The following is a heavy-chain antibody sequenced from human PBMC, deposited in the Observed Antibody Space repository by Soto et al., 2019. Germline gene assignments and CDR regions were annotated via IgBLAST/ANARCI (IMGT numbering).Heavy chain of an antibody. D-gene: IGHD1-7*01. Sequence: GGSLRLSCAASGFAFRNYAVSWVRQAPGKGLECVSTISGSGSTKYSANSVKGRFTVSRDNSKNTLYLQMNSLRADDTAVYYCAKVSLELLPPRNCFVPSCQGTLGTVSS. CDR3: AKVSLELLPPRNCFVP. J-gene: IGHJ5*02. CDR2: ISGSGSTK. CDR1: GFAFRNYA. V-gene: IGHV3-23*01.